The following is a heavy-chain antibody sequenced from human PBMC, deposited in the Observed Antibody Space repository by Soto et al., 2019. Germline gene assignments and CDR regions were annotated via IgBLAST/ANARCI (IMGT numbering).Heavy chain of an antibody. CDR1: GYNFNKYA. J-gene: IGHJ3*02. CDR2: INSGGGNT. V-gene: IGHV3-23*01. CDR3: ASSAYYFDGTGSHAFDI. D-gene: IGHD3-22*01. Sequence: EVQLLESGGGLRQPGGSLRLSCVGSGYNFNKYAVSWVRQAPGKGLEWVSAINSGGGNTFYTDSVKGRFTISRDNSKNILYLKMNSLTAEDTAVYDCASSAYYFDGTGSHAFDIWGQGTRVTVSS.